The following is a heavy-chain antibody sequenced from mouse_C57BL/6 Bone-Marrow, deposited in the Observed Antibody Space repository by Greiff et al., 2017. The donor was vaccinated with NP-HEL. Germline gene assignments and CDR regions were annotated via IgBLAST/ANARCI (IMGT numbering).Heavy chain of an antibody. CDR3: PRGGYYYGSYWYFDV. J-gene: IGHJ1*03. Sequence: EVQLQQSGPVLVKPGASVKMSCKASGYTFTDYYMNWVKQSHGKSLEWIGVINPYNGGTSYNQKFKGKATLTVDKSSSTAYMELNSLTSEDSAVYYCPRGGYYYGSYWYFDVWGTGTTVTVSS. CDR2: INPYNGGT. V-gene: IGHV1-19*01. CDR1: GYTFTDYY. D-gene: IGHD1-1*01.